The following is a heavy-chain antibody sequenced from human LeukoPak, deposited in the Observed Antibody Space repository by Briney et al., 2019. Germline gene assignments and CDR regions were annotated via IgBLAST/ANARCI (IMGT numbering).Heavy chain of an antibody. CDR2: INPSGGGT. V-gene: IGHV1-46*01. Sequence: ASVKVSCKASGYTFTSYYMHWVRQAPGQGLEWMGIINPSGGGTSYAQKFQGRVTMTRVTSTSTVYMELSSLRSEDTAVYYCARETYYYDSSPEGAFDIWGQGTMVTVSS. CDR3: ARETYYYDSSPEGAFDI. CDR1: GYTFTSYY. D-gene: IGHD3-22*01. J-gene: IGHJ3*02.